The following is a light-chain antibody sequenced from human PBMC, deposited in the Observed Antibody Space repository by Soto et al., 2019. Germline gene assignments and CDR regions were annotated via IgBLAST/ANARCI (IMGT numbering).Light chain of an antibody. V-gene: IGLV1-40*01. CDR3: QSSDSSLNV. J-gene: IGLJ1*01. CDR1: SSNIVAGYD. Sequence: QSVLTQPPSVSGAPGQRVTISCTGSSSNIVAGYDVHWYQQLPGTAPKLLIYGNSNRPSGVPDRFSGSKSGTSASLAITGLQADDEADYYCQSSDSSLNVFGTGTKLTVL. CDR2: GNS.